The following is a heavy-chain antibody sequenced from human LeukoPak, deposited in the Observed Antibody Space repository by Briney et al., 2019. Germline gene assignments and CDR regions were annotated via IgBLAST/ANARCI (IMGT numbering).Heavy chain of an antibody. Sequence: GASLKISCKGSGSRFTSYWIGWVRQLPGKGLEWMGIIYPGDSDTRYSPSFQGQVTISADKSISTAYLQWSSLKASDTAMYYCARQRPEYYYDSSGYLDYWGQGTLVTVSS. J-gene: IGHJ4*02. V-gene: IGHV5-51*01. CDR3: ARQRPEYYYDSSGYLDY. D-gene: IGHD3-22*01. CDR1: GSRFTSYW. CDR2: IYPGDSDT.